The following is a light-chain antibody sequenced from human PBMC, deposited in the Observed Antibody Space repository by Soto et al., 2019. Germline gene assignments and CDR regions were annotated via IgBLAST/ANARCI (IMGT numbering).Light chain of an antibody. CDR2: SNN. J-gene: IGLJ2*01. V-gene: IGLV1-40*01. CDR1: SSNIGAGYD. CDR3: QSYDSSLSGVV. Sequence: QSVLTQPPSVSGAPGLRVTISCTGSSSNIGAGYDVHWYQHLPGTAPKLLIYSNNIRPSGVPDRFSGSKSGTSASLAITGLQAEDEADYYCQSYDSSLSGVVFGGGTKLTVL.